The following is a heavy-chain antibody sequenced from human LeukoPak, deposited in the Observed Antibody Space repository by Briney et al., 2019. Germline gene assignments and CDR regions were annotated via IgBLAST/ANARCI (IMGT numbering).Heavy chain of an antibody. CDR3: AKDRSPYDNSGYYVYYFDY. Sequence: GGSLRLPCAASGFTFSSYGMQWDRQAPGKGLEWVAFIRYDGSNKYYADSVKGRFTISRDNSKNTLYLQMNSLRAEDTAVYYCAKDRSPYDNSGYYVYYFDYWGQGTLVTVSS. D-gene: IGHD3-22*01. CDR1: GFTFSSYG. CDR2: IRYDGSNK. J-gene: IGHJ4*02. V-gene: IGHV3-30*02.